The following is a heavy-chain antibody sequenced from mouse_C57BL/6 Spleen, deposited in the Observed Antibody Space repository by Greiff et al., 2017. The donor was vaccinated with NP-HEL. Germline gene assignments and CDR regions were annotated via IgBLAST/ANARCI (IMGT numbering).Heavy chain of an antibody. V-gene: IGHV5-9-1*02. CDR1: GFTFSSYA. Sequence: EVMLVESGEGLVKPGGSLKLSCAASGFTFSSYAMSWVRQTPEKRLEWVAYISSGGDYIYYADTVKGRVTISRDNARNTLYLQMSSLKSEDTAMYYCTRGGSPRAMDYWGQGTSVTVSS. CDR3: TRGGSPRAMDY. D-gene: IGHD1-1*02. CDR2: ISSGGDYI. J-gene: IGHJ4*01.